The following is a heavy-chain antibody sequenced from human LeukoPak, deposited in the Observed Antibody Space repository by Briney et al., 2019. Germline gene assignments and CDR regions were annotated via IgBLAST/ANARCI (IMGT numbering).Heavy chain of an antibody. Sequence: ASLKVSCKASGYTFTGYYTHWVRQAPGQGLEWMGWINPNSGGTNYAQKFQGRVTMTRDTSISTAYMELSRLRSDDTAVYYCARDKLWSTAVAVFDYWGQGTLVTVSS. V-gene: IGHV1-2*02. CDR2: INPNSGGT. CDR1: GYTFTGYY. CDR3: ARDKLWSTAVAVFDY. D-gene: IGHD6-19*01. J-gene: IGHJ4*02.